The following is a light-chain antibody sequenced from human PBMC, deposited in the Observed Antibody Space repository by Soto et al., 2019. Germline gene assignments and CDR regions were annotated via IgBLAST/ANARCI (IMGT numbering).Light chain of an antibody. CDR1: QGLTNR. V-gene: IGKV1-5*01. CDR3: HQHHSFSCT. J-gene: IGKJ2*02. CDR2: VVF. Sequence: DIEMTQSPSSLSASAGDRVTITCRASQGLTNRLAWYQQKPGQAPRLLIYVVFNLPTGVPSRFSASGSGTEFTLTISNLQPDDSATYYCHQHHSFSCTFGQGTKLEIK.